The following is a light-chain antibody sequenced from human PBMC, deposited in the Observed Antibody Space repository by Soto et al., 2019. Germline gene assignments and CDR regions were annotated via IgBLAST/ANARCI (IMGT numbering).Light chain of an antibody. J-gene: IGKJ5*01. CDR1: QSVSRY. Sequence: ELVLTQSPATLSLSPGERSTLSCKAIQSVSRYLAGYQQKPCQAPRLLIYDTSNRATGIPARFSGSGSGTDFSLTISSLEHDDFAVYYCQQRSNWHQITFGRGTRLEIK. V-gene: IGKV3-11*01. CDR3: QQRSNWHQIT. CDR2: DTS.